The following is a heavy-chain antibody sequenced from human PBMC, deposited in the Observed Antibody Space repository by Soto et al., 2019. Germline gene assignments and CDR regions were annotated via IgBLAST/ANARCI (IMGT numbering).Heavy chain of an antibody. CDR3: ARSYSSSAPDYYYGMDV. CDR2: IDWDDDK. V-gene: IGHV2-70*01. D-gene: IGHD6-6*01. CDR1: GFSLSTSGMC. J-gene: IGHJ6*02. Sequence: SGPTLVNPTQTLTLTCTFSGFSLSTSGMCVSWIRQPPGKALEWLALIDWDDDKYYSTSLKTRLTISKDTSKNQVVLTMTNMDTVDTATYYCARSYSSSAPDYYYGMDVWGQGTTVTVSS.